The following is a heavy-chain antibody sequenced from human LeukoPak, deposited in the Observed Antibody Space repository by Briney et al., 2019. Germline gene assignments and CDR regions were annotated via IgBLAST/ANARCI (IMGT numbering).Heavy chain of an antibody. Sequence: GSLRLSCAASGFTFSSYAMHWVRQAPGKGLEWVAVISHDGSNKYYADSVKGRFTISRDNSKNTLYLQMNSLRAEDTAVYYCARWDYGDSIDYWGQGTLVTVSS. CDR2: ISHDGSNK. J-gene: IGHJ4*02. CDR3: ARWDYGDSIDY. V-gene: IGHV3-30-3*01. CDR1: GFTFSSYA. D-gene: IGHD4-17*01.